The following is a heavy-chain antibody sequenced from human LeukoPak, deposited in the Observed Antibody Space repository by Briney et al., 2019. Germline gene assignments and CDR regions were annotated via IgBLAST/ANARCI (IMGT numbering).Heavy chain of an antibody. J-gene: IGHJ4*02. CDR1: GYTFTSHG. CDR2: ISAYNGNT. D-gene: IGHD5-12*01. CDR3: ARVVLTGYSGYDCVNY. V-gene: IGHV1-18*01. Sequence: ASVKVSCKASGYTFTSHGISWVRQAPGQGLEWMGWISAYNGNTNYAQKLQGRVTMTTDTSTSTAYMELRSLRSDDTAVYYCARVVLTGYSGYDCVNYWGQGTLVTVSS.